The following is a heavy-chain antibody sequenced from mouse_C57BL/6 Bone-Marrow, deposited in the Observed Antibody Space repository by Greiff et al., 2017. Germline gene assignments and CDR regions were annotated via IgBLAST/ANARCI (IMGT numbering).Heavy chain of an antibody. J-gene: IGHJ2*01. CDR3: AREGYYGSSPYSFDY. CDR1: GYAFTSYW. V-gene: IGHV1-53*01. CDR2: INPGNGGT. Sequence: QVQLQQPGTELVKPGASVKLSCKASGYAFTSYWMHWVKQRPGQGLEWIGIINPGNGGTNYNEKFKSKATLTVDKSSSTAYMQLSSLTSEDSAVYYCAREGYYGSSPYSFDYWGEGTTLPVSA. D-gene: IGHD1-1*01.